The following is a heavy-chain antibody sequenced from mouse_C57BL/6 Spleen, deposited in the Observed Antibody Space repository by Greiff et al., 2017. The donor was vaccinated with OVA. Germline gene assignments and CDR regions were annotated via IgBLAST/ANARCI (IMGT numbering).Heavy chain of an antibody. Sequence: VQRVESGAELARPGASVKLSCKASGYTFTSYGISWVKQRTGQGLEWIGEIYPRSGNTYYNEKFKGKATLTADKSSSTAYMELRSLTSEDSAVYFCAFYYDYDAPFAYWGQGTLVTVSA. CDR1: GYTFTSYG. CDR2: IYPRSGNT. CDR3: AFYYDYDAPFAY. V-gene: IGHV1-81*01. J-gene: IGHJ3*01. D-gene: IGHD2-4*01.